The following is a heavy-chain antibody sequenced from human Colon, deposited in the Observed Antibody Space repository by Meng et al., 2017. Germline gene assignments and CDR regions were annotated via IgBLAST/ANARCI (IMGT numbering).Heavy chain of an antibody. D-gene: IGHD3-10*01. Sequence: SETLSLTCTVSGGSISSGSYYWSWIRQPAGKGLEWIGRIYTSGSSNYNPSLKSRVTISVDTSKNQFSLKLSSVTAADQAVYYCSRDNRALWFGELSYYYYGMDVWGQGTTVTVSS. V-gene: IGHV4-61*02. J-gene: IGHJ6*02. CDR1: GGSISSGSYY. CDR3: SRDNRALWFGELSYYYYGMDV. CDR2: IYTSGSS.